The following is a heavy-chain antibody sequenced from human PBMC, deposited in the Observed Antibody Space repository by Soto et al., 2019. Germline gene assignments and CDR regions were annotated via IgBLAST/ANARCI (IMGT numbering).Heavy chain of an antibody. CDR3: ARDGYYYDRGAFDI. CDR1: GGSVSSGSYY. V-gene: IGHV4-61*01. D-gene: IGHD3-22*01. J-gene: IGHJ3*02. Sequence: SETLSLTCTVSGGSVSSGSYYWSWIRQPPGKGLEWIGYIYYSGSTNYNPSLKSRVTISVDTSKNQFSLKLSSVTAADTAVYYCARDGYYYDRGAFDIWGQGTMVTVS. CDR2: IYYSGST.